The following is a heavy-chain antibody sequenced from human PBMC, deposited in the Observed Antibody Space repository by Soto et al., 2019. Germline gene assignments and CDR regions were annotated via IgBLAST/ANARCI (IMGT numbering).Heavy chain of an antibody. CDR1: GFTFSDSA. CDR2: IRSTPNTDAT. V-gene: IGHV3-73*01. D-gene: IGHD2-15*01. J-gene: IGHJ6*03. Sequence: EVQLVESGGGLVQPGGSLKLSCAASGFTFSDSAMHWVRQAAGKGLEWVGRIRSTPNTDATAYAASVKGRFTISRDDSKNTAYLQMISLKTEDTAVYYCTRHVDCSGGSCYSGYYYYLDVWGKGTTVTVSS. CDR3: TRHVDCSGGSCYSGYYYYLDV.